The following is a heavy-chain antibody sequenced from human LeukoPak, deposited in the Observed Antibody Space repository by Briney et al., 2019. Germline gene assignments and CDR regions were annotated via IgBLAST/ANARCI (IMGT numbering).Heavy chain of an antibody. V-gene: IGHV3-30-3*01. J-gene: IGHJ5*02. D-gene: IGHD1-1*01. CDR1: GLTFGTSA. CDR3: VRGVGYTLLS. Sequence: GGSLRLSCADSGLTFGTSAMHWARQAPGKGLEWVAVVSFDGSNEKYADSVRGRFTISGDNSKKMLYLQMNSLSREDTAVYYCVRGVGYTLLSWGQGTLVTVSS. CDR2: VSFDGSNE.